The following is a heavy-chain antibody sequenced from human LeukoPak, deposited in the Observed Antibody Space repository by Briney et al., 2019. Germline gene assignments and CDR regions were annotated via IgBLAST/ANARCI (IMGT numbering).Heavy chain of an antibody. D-gene: IGHD2-8*01. CDR1: GFTFSSYA. CDR2: ISGSGSST. V-gene: IGHV3-23*01. CDR3: AKAIDCTNGVCYSDYYYYGMDV. Sequence: GGSLRLSCAASGFTFSSYAMSWVRQAPGKGLEWVSAISGSGSSTYYADSVKGRFTISRDNSKNTLYLQMNSLRAEDTAVYYCAKAIDCTNGVCYSDYYYYGMDVWGQGTTVTVSS. J-gene: IGHJ6*02.